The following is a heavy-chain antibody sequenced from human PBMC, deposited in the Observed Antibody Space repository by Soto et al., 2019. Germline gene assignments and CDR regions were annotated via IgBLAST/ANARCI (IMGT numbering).Heavy chain of an antibody. CDR2: ISYGGST. D-gene: IGHD5-18*01. J-gene: IGHJ4*02. CDR1: GGSINSGGYC. Sequence: QVQLQESGPGLVKPSQTLSLTCTVSGGSINSGGYCWSWIRQHPGKGLDWIGCISYGGSTSYNPSLKSRVTISVDTSKNQFSLKLTSVTPADTAVYYCSRGILVWGQGALITVCS. CDR3: SRGILV. V-gene: IGHV4-31*03.